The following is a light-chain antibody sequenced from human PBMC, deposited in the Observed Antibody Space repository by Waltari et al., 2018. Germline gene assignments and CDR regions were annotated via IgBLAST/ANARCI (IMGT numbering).Light chain of an antibody. CDR1: QGVSTY. J-gene: IGKJ1*01. V-gene: IGKV1-9*01. CDR2: EAS. Sequence: IQLTQSPSSLSASVGATITITCRASQGVSTYFAWFQQKPGRAPNVLIFEASTLQSGVPSRFSGRGSGTDFTLTISSLQPEDFATYYCQQFHDYPWTFGQGTKVEIK. CDR3: QQFHDYPWT.